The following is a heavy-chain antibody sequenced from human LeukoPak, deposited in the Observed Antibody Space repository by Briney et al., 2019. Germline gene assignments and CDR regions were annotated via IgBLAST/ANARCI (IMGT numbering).Heavy chain of an antibody. V-gene: IGHV2-5*01. CDR3: APSHGAHNCFDP. CDR2: IYWNDDK. D-gene: IGHD4/OR15-4a*01. CDR1: GFSLSTSGVG. J-gene: IGHJ5*02. Sequence: SGPTLVKPMQTLTLTCTFSGFSLSTSGVGVGWIRQPPGKALEWLALIYWNDDKRYSPSLKSRLTITKDTSKNQVVLTMTNMDPVDTATFSGAPSHGAHNCFDPWGQGTLVTVSS.